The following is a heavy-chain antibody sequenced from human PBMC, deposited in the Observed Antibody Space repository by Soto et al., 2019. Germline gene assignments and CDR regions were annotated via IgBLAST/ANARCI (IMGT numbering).Heavy chain of an antibody. Sequence: PGESLKISCEGSGYSFATYWLAWVRQMPGKGLEYMGIIFPGDSDTRYSPSFQGQVTISADKSISTAYLQWTSLKSSDTAIYYCARARVSTPRLEDPFDIWGQGTMVTGS. CDR3: ARARVSTPRLEDPFDI. V-gene: IGHV5-51*01. CDR2: IFPGDSDT. J-gene: IGHJ3*02. CDR1: GYSFATYW. D-gene: IGHD3-3*01.